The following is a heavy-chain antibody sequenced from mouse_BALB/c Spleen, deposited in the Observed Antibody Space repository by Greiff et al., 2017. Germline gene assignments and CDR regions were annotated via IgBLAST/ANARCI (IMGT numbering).Heavy chain of an antibody. V-gene: IGHV5-6-2*01. CDR1: GFTFSSYY. J-gene: IGHJ2*01. CDR2: INSNGGST. D-gene: IGHD2-3*01. Sequence: EVKLVESGGGLVKLGGSLKLSCAASGFTFSSYYMSWVRQTPEKRLELVAAINSNGGSTYYPDTVKGRFTISRDNAKNTLYLQMSSLKSEDTALYYCARVYDGYFDYWGQGTTLTVSS. CDR3: ARVYDGYFDY.